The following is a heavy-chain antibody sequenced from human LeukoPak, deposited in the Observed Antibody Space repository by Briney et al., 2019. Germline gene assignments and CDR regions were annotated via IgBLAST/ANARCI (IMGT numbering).Heavy chain of an antibody. CDR1: GGTFSSYA. J-gene: IGHJ4*02. D-gene: IGHD6-6*01. Sequence: GASVKVSCKASGGTFSSYAISWVRQAPGQGLEWMGGIIPIFGTANYAQKFQGRVTITADESTSTAHMELSSLRSEDTAVYYCARGEYSSSSPLVYWGQGTLVTVSS. V-gene: IGHV1-69*13. CDR3: ARGEYSSSSPLVY. CDR2: IIPIFGTA.